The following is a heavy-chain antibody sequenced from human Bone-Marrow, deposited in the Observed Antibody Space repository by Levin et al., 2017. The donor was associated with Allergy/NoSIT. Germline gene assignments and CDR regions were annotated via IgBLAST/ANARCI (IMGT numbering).Heavy chain of an antibody. CDR1: GGSMSSYY. D-gene: IGHD5-18*01. J-gene: IGHJ4*02. CDR2: IYSTGDA. CDR3: ARARDSFGYLPLDF. Sequence: SETLSLTCTVSGGSMSSYYWSWIRQSPERGLEWIAYIYSTGDASYNPSLEGRVTISIDTPKNQFSLRLNSVTAADTALYYCARARDSFGYLPLDFWGQGTLVTVSS. V-gene: IGHV4-59*01.